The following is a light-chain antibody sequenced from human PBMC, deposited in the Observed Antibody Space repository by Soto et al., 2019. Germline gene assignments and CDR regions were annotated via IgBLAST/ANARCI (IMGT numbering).Light chain of an antibody. J-gene: IGKJ2*01. Sequence: EIVLTQSPGTLSLSPGERATLSCRASQSVSSNYLAWYQQKPGQAPRLLIYGASSRATGIPDRFSGSGSGTDFTLTISGLQPEDFAVYYCQQYGSSPGTFGQGTKLDIK. CDR1: QSVSSNY. CDR3: QQYGSSPGT. V-gene: IGKV3-20*01. CDR2: GAS.